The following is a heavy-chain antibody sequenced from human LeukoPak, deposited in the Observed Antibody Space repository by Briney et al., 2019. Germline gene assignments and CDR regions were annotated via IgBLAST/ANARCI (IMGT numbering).Heavy chain of an antibody. Sequence: SETLSLTCTVSGGSISSYYWSWIRQPPGKGPERIGYIYYSGSTNYNPSLKSRVTISVDTSKNQFSLKLSSVTAADTAVYYCARDRTYYYDSSGLDYWGQGTLVTVSS. V-gene: IGHV4-59*01. CDR2: IYYSGST. CDR3: ARDRTYYYDSSGLDY. J-gene: IGHJ4*02. D-gene: IGHD3-22*01. CDR1: GGSISSYY.